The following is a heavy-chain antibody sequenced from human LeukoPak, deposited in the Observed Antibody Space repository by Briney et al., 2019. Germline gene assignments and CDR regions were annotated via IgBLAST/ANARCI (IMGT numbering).Heavy chain of an antibody. CDR3: TKDVQVGPTRGFFDF. J-gene: IGHJ4*03. CDR1: GFTFNSYT. Sequence: GGSLRLSCAASGFTFNSYTMSWVRQAPGKGLEWVAVISGTGFTTLHQDSVKGRFTISRDNSKNILYLQVDGLRAEDTAIYFCTKDVQVGPTRGFFDFWGQGTLVTVSP. CDR2: ISGTGFTT. V-gene: IGHV3-23*01. D-gene: IGHD1-26*01.